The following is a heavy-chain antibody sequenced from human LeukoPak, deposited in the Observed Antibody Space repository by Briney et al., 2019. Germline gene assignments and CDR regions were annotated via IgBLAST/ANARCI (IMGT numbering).Heavy chain of an antibody. D-gene: IGHD1-26*01. CDR3: ARGGWELPRIAFDI. CDR2: IYYSGVS. V-gene: IGHV4-39*07. Sequence: PSETLSLTCTVSGGSIISSSFWWGWIRQPPGKGLEWIGSIYYSGVSYYNPSLKSRVTISVDTSKNQFSLKLSSVTAADTAFYYCARGGWELPRIAFDIWGQGTMVTVSS. J-gene: IGHJ3*02. CDR1: GGSIISSSFW.